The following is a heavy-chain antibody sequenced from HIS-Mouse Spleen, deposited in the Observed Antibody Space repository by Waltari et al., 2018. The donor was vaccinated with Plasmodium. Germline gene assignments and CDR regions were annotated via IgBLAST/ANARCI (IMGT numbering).Heavy chain of an antibody. V-gene: IGHV1-69*04. J-gene: IGHJ2*01. Sequence: QVQLVQSGAEVKKPGSSVKVSCKASGGTFRSYALSWVRQAPGQGLEWMGRIIPILGIANYAQKFQGRVTITADKSTSTAYMELSSLRSEDTAVYYCARGTSDWYFDLWGRGTLVTVSS. CDR3: ARGTSDWYFDL. CDR2: IIPILGIA. CDR1: GGTFRSYA.